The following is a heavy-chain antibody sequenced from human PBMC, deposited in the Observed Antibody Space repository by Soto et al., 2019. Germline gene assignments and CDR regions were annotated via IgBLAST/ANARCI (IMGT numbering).Heavy chain of an antibody. Sequence: EVQVVESGGGLVQPGGSLRLSCAGSGFSISNHTMDWVRQAPGKGLEWLGRSRDKRNSYTTEYAASVKGRFPISRDDSKNSLDLQMNSLKTEDTAVYFCAVDVVGTGSYWGQGTLVTVPS. J-gene: IGHJ4*01. CDR2: SRDKRNSYTT. D-gene: IGHD5-12*01. CDR3: AVDVVGTGSY. V-gene: IGHV3-72*01. CDR1: GFSISNHT.